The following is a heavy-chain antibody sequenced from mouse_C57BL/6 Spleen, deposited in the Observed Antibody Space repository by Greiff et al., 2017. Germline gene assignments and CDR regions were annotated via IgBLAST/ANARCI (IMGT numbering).Heavy chain of an antibody. CDR3: AKGITEVPPDY. J-gene: IGHJ2*01. CDR1: GFTFSDYG. Sequence: EVQLVESGGGLVKPGGSLKLSCAASGFTFSDYGMHWVRQAPEKGLEWVAYISRGSSTIYYADTVKGRSTISRDNSTNTLFLQLSSLKSEDTAVYYCAKGITEVPPDYWGQGTTLTVSS. CDR2: ISRGSSTI. D-gene: IGHD1-2*01. V-gene: IGHV5-17*01.